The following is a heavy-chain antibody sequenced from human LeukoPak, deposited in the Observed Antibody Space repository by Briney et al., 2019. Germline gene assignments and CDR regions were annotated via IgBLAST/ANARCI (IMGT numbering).Heavy chain of an antibody. V-gene: IGHV3-74*01. CDR3: ARRRGSGWSN. CDR2: INSDGSST. D-gene: IGHD6-19*01. J-gene: IGHJ4*02. CDR1: GFTFSSYW. Sequence: GGSLRLSCAASGFTFSSYWMHWVRQAPGQGLVWVSRINSDGSSTSYADSVKGRFTISRDNAKNTLYLQMNSLRAEDTAVYYCARRRGSGWSNWGQGTLVTVSS.